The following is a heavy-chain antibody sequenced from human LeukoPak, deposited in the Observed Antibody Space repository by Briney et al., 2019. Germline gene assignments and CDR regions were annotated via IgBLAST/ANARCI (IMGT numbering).Heavy chain of an antibody. J-gene: IGHJ4*02. CDR2: ISSSSSYI. CDR1: GFTFSSYS. Sequence: GGSLRLSCAAPGFTFSSYSMNWVRQAPGKGLEWVSSISSSSSYIYYADSVKGRFTISRDNAKNSLYLQMNSLRAEDTAVYYCASDPPTYYDFWSGYYTPEFDYWGQGTLVTVSS. V-gene: IGHV3-21*01. D-gene: IGHD3-3*01. CDR3: ASDPPTYYDFWSGYYTPEFDY.